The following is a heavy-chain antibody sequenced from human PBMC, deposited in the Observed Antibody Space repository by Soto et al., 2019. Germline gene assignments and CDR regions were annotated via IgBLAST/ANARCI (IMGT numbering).Heavy chain of an antibody. CDR1: GFPFSSYA. CDR2: INVVGSNK. CDR3: ARDLRKGTYLDY. V-gene: IGHV3-30*03. J-gene: IGHJ4*02. Sequence: HPGGSLRLSCAASGFPFSSYAMSWVLQAPGKGLDWVAPINVVGSNKYYADSVKGRFTISRDNSKNTLYLQMNSLRAEDTAVYYCARDLRKGTYLDYWGQGTLVTLSS.